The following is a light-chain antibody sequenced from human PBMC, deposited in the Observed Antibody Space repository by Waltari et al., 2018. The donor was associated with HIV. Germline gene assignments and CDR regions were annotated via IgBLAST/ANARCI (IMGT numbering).Light chain of an antibody. V-gene: IGLV2-14*01. J-gene: IGLJ1*01. CDR2: EVS. Sequence: QSALTQPASVSGSPGQSITISCTGTSSDVGGYHHVSWSQQFPGKAPKLMISEVSNRPSGVSDRLSGSKSGNTASLTISGLQAEDEADYYCSSYTTGSTLVVFGTGTKVIVL. CDR1: SSDVGGYHH. CDR3: SSYTTGSTLVV.